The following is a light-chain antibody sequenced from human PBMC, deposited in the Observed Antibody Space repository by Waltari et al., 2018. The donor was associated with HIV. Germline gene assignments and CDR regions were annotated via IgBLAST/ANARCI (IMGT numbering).Light chain of an antibody. CDR2: INSDGSH. CDR3: QSWGAGGV. CDR1: SGHITYA. V-gene: IGLV4-69*01. J-gene: IGLJ3*02. Sequence: VLTQSPSASASLGDSVKLTCTLDSGHITYAIAWHQHRPEKGPRFLIKINSDGSHYKGDDIPDRFSGSSSGAERFLIISPVQSDDEADYYCQSWGAGGVFGGGTKLTVL.